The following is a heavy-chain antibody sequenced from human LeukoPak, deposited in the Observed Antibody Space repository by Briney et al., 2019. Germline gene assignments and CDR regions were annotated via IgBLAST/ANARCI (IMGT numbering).Heavy chain of an antibody. CDR2: INWNSGSI. J-gene: IGHJ4*02. Sequence: PGGSLRLSCAASGFTFDDYAMHWVRHAPGKGLEWVSSINWNSGSIGYADSVKGRFTISRAHAKNSLYLQMNSLRAEDTALYYCAKDMCNAGSCPITYWGQGTLVTVSS. CDR1: GFTFDDYA. V-gene: IGHV3-9*01. CDR3: AKDMCNAGSCPITY. D-gene: IGHD2-15*01.